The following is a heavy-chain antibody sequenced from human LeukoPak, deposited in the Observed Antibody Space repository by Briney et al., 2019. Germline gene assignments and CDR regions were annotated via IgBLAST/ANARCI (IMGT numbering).Heavy chain of an antibody. CDR2: ISYDGSNK. Sequence: GGSLRLSCAASGFTFSSYAMHWVRQAPGKGLEWVAVISYDGSNKYYADSVKGRFTISRDNSKNTLYLQMNSLRAEDTAVFYCARGPDLIVVVGDYYYYMDVWGKGTTVTVSS. D-gene: IGHD2-2*01. V-gene: IGHV3-30-3*01. CDR3: ARGPDLIVVVGDYYYYMDV. J-gene: IGHJ6*03. CDR1: GFTFSSYA.